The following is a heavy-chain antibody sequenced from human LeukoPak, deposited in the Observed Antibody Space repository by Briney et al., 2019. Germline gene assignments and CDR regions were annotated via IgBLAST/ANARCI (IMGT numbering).Heavy chain of an antibody. V-gene: IGHV4-39*07. CDR2: IYYSGST. J-gene: IGHJ4*02. D-gene: IGHD6-19*01. Sequence: PSETLSLTCTVSGGSISSSSYYWGWIRQPPGKGLEWIGSIYYSGSTYYNPSLKSRVTISVDTSKNQFSLKLSSVTAADTAVYYCAREGSSGWPFDYWGQGTLVTVSS. CDR3: AREGSSGWPFDY. CDR1: GGSISSSSYY.